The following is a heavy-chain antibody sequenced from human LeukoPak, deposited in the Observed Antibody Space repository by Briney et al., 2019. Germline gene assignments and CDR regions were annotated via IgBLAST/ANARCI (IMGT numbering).Heavy chain of an antibody. CDR3: ARDRELEPRVSDHFDP. V-gene: IGHV1-46*01. J-gene: IGHJ5*02. Sequence: ASVKVSCKASGYTFTSYYMHWVRQAPGQGLEWMGIINPSGGSTGYAQKVQGRVTMTRDTSTSTVYMELSSLRSEDTAVYYCARDRELEPRVSDHFDPWGQGTLVTVSS. D-gene: IGHD1-1*01. CDR1: GYTFTSYY. CDR2: INPSGGST.